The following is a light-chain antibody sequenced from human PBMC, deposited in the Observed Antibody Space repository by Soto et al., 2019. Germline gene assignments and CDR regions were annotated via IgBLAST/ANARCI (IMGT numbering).Light chain of an antibody. CDR1: QSVSSSY. J-gene: IGKJ4*01. CDR3: QQYGSSFLT. Sequence: EIVLTQSPGTLSLSPGERPTLSCRASQSVSSSYLAWYQQKPGQAPRXXIYGASSRATGIPDRFSGSGSGTDLTITISRLEPEDFEVYYCQQYGSSFLTFGGGTKVDIK. CDR2: GAS. V-gene: IGKV3-20*01.